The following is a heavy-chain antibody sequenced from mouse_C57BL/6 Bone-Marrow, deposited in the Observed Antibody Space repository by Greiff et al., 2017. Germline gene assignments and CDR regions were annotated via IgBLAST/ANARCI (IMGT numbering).Heavy chain of an antibody. CDR2: IYPRSGNT. V-gene: IGHV1-81*01. CDR3: ARWRLGRRGYYFDY. Sequence: QVQLQPSGAELARPGASVKLSCKASGYTFTSYGISWVKQRTGQGLEWIGEIYPRSGNTYYNEKFKGKATLTADKSSSTAYMELRSLTSEDSAVYFCARWRLGRRGYYFDYWGQGTTLTVSS. D-gene: IGHD2-4*01. CDR1: GYTFTSYG. J-gene: IGHJ2*01.